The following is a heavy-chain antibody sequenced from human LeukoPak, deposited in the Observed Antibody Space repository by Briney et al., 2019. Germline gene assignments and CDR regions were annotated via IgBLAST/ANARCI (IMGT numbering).Heavy chain of an antibody. CDR2: VNPILGTT. Sequence: SVKVSCKASGSTFSRSAISWVRQAPGQGLEWMGGVNPILGTTNYTQRFQDRVSITSDDSTSTSYMEFRNLRSVDTAVYYCARDDGSATMGFDSWGQGTLVTVSS. V-gene: IGHV1-69*13. D-gene: IGHD1-26*01. CDR1: GSTFSRSA. CDR3: ARDDGSATMGFDS. J-gene: IGHJ4*02.